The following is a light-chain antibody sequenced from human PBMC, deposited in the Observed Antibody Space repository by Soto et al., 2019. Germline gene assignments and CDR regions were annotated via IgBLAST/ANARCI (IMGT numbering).Light chain of an antibody. J-gene: IGLJ1*01. CDR3: FSYTSSATSV. V-gene: IGLV2-11*01. CDR1: SSDVGTYDY. CDR2: SVT. Sequence: QSVLIQPPSVSGSPGQSVTISCTGTSSDVGTYDYVSWFQHHPGTVPKPMIYSVTSRPSGVPDRFPDSKSGNPASMTISGLQPGDGADYFCFSYTSSATSVLGTGTKVTVL.